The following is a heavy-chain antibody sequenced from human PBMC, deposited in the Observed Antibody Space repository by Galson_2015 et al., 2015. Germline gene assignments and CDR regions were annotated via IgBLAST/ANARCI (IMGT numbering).Heavy chain of an antibody. CDR2: ISPNTGNT. Sequence: SVKVSCKASNYSFTSNAIIWVRQAPGQGLEWMGWISPNTGNTKYPQNLQGRVTMTTDTSTSTAYMELRSLSSDDTAVYYSARAIAVAGYYFAYWGQGTLVTVSS. CDR1: NYSFTSNA. V-gene: IGHV1-18*01. D-gene: IGHD6-19*01. CDR3: ARAIAVAGYYFAY. J-gene: IGHJ4*02.